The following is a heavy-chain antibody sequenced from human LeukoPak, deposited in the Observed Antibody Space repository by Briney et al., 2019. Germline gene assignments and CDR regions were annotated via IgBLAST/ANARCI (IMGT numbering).Heavy chain of an antibody. CDR3: AKAHKGYSSGWSPDY. V-gene: IGHV3-21*01. CDR2: ISGSNTYI. Sequence: GGSLRLSCATSGFTFSIYTVNWVRQAPGKGLEWVSSISGSNTYIYYADSVKGRFTISRDNAKNSLYLQMNSLRGEDTAVYYCAKAHKGYSSGWSPDYWGQGTLVTVSS. J-gene: IGHJ4*02. CDR1: GFTFSIYT. D-gene: IGHD6-19*01.